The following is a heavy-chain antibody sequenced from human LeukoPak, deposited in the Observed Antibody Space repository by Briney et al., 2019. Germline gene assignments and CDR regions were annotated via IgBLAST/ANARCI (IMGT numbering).Heavy chain of an antibody. J-gene: IGHJ4*02. CDR2: MNPNSGNT. Sequence: ASVKVSCKASGYTFTSYDINWVRQATGQGLEWMGSMNPNSGNTGYAQKFQGRVTMTRNTSISTAYMELSSLRSEDTAVYYCAIKSKLLWFGELLGYWGQGTLVTVSS. D-gene: IGHD3-10*01. V-gene: IGHV1-8*01. CDR3: AIKSKLLWFGELLGY. CDR1: GYTFTSYD.